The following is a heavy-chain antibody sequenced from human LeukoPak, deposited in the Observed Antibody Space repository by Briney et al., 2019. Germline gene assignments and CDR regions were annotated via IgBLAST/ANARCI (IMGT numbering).Heavy chain of an antibody. V-gene: IGHV4-61*02. CDR3: ARGPAVAFDY. J-gene: IGHJ4*02. CDR1: GGSISSGSYY. Sequence: SQTLSLTCTVSGGSISSGSYYWRWIRQPAGKGLEWIGRIYTSGSTNYNPSLKSRVTISVDTSKNQFSLKLSSVTAADTAVYYCARGPAVAFDYWGQGTLVTVSS. CDR2: IYTSGST. D-gene: IGHD2-2*01.